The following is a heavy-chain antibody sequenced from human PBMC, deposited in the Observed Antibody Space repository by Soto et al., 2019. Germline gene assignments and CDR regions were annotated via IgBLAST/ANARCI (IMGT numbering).Heavy chain of an antibody. CDR2: INPHGGST. D-gene: IGHD3-3*01. J-gene: IGHJ5*02. Sequence: ASVKVSCKAPGDTFTSYYLNWVRQAPGEGLEWMGVINPHGGSTKYAQKFQGRITMTRDTSRSTVYMELSSLRSDDTAIYYCARSSGGNFGIIIEGSNWFDPWGQGTLVTVSS. CDR1: GDTFTSYY. CDR3: ARSSGGNFGIIIEGSNWFDP. V-gene: IGHV1-46*01.